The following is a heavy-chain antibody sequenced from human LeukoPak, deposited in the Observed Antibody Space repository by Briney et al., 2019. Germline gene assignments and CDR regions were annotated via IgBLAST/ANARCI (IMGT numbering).Heavy chain of an antibody. CDR2: IYYSGST. J-gene: IGHJ4*02. CDR1: GGSISIYY. Sequence: PSETLSLTCTVSGGSISIYYWSWIRQPPGKGLEWIVYIYYSGSTNYNPSLKSRVTISVDTSKNQFSLKLSSVTAADTAVYYCARGEASYNWNYYIDYWGQGTLVTVSS. D-gene: IGHD1-7*01. V-gene: IGHV4-59*08. CDR3: ARGEASYNWNYYIDY.